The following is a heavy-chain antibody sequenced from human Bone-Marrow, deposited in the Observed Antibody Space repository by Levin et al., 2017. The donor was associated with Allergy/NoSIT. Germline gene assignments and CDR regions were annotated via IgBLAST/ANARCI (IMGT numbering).Heavy chain of an antibody. CDR2: VNGYSGNT. CDR1: GYTFSDYA. Sequence: PAASVKVSCEASGYTFSDYAITWVRQAPGQGLEWLGWVNGYSGNTNYAQNFQGRLTLTRDTSTNTAYMELRSLRSDDTAIYFCARPSGTINLVRGVLGYWGQGTLVTVSS. J-gene: IGHJ4*02. CDR3: ARPSGTINLVRGVLGY. D-gene: IGHD3-10*01. V-gene: IGHV1-18*01.